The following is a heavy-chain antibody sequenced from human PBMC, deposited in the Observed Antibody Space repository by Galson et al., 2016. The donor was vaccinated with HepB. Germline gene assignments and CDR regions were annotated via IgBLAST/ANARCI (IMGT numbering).Heavy chain of an antibody. CDR3: AREGSGGFDH. Sequence: SLRLSCAASGFTFTNYWMSWVRQTPGKGLEWVANIRQDGGQTSYVDSVKGRFTISRDNAKKSLDLQMSSLRVDDSAVYYCAREGSGGFDHWGQGTLVTVSS. CDR1: GFTFTNYW. V-gene: IGHV3-7*01. J-gene: IGHJ4*02. CDR2: IRQDGGQT. D-gene: IGHD3-16*01.